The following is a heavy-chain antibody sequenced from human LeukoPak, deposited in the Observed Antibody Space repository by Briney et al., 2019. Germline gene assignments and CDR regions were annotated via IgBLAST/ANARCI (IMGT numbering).Heavy chain of an antibody. CDR3: ARLGFSNSGSYLAPSDY. D-gene: IGHD1-26*01. J-gene: IGHJ4*02. CDR1: GRSISSFY. V-gene: IGHV4-59*08. CDR2: IYYSGGT. Sequence: SQTLSLTCTVSGRSISSFYWRWIRQPPGKGLEWIGYIYYSGGTNYNPSLKSRVTISVDTSKNQFSLKLSSVAAADTAVYYCARLGFSNSGSYLAPSDYWGQGALVTVSS.